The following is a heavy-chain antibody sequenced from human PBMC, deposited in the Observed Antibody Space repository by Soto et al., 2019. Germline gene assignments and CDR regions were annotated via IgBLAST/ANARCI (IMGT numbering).Heavy chain of an antibody. CDR3: AKGREGSVYGDPYNWFDP. Sequence: GGSLRLSCAASGFTFSSYGMHWVRQAPGKGLEWVAVISYDGSNKYYADSVKGRFTISRDNSKNTLYLQMNSLRAEDTAVYYCAKGREGSVYGDPYNWFDPWGRGTLVTVSS. V-gene: IGHV3-30*18. D-gene: IGHD4-17*01. J-gene: IGHJ5*02. CDR2: ISYDGSNK. CDR1: GFTFSSYG.